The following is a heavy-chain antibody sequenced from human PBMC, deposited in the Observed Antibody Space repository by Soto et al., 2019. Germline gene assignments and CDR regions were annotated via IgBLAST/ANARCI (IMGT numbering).Heavy chain of an antibody. Sequence: EVQLVESGVGLVQPGRSRRLSCAASGFTFSSYSMNWVRQAPGKGLEWVSYISSSSSTIYYADSVKGRFTISRDNAKNSLYLQMTSLRAEDTAVYYCARDRYGDFALDFWGHGTLVTVSS. CDR2: ISSSSSTI. CDR1: GFTFSSYS. V-gene: IGHV3-48*01. CDR3: ARDRYGDFALDF. J-gene: IGHJ4*01. D-gene: IGHD4-17*01.